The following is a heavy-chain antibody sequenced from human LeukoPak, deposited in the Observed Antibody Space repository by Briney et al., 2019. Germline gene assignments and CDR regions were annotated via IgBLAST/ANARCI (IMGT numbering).Heavy chain of an antibody. J-gene: IGHJ6*02. V-gene: IGHV4-59*01. CDR1: GGSISSYY. CDR3: AREIRYYYESSGYSYGMDV. CDR2: IYYSRST. D-gene: IGHD3-22*01. Sequence: PSETLSLTCTVSGGSISSYYWSWIRQPPGKGLEWIGYIYYSRSTNYNPSLTSRVIISVDTSKNQFSLKLSSVTAADTAVYYCAREIRYYYESSGYSYGMDVWGQGTTVTVSS.